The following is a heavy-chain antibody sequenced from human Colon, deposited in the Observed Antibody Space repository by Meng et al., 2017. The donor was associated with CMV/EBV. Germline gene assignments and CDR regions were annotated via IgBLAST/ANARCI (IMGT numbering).Heavy chain of an antibody. Sequence: ASVKVSCKASGYTFTTYGITWVRQAPGQGLEWMGLISPYNGNTKYVQRLQDRVTMTTDTSTSSAYMELRSLRSDDTAVYYCARVVVVPADYYTMDVWGQGTMVTVSS. CDR1: GYTFTTYG. J-gene: IGHJ6*02. CDR3: ARVVVVPADYYTMDV. D-gene: IGHD2-2*01. CDR2: ISPYNGNT. V-gene: IGHV1-18*01.